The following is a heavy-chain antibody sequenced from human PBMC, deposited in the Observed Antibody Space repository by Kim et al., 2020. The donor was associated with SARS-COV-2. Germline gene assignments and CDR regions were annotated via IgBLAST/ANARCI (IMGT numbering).Heavy chain of an antibody. CDR1: GGSISSGGYY. CDR2: IYYSGST. D-gene: IGHD3-3*01. Sequence: SETLSLTRTVSGGSISSGGYYWSWIRQHPGKGLEWIGYIYYSGSTYYNPSLKSRVTISVDTSKNQFSLKLSSVTAADTAVYYCARAGRTFFGVVGAFDIWGQGTMVTVSS. V-gene: IGHV4-31*03. CDR3: ARAGRTFFGVVGAFDI. J-gene: IGHJ3*02.